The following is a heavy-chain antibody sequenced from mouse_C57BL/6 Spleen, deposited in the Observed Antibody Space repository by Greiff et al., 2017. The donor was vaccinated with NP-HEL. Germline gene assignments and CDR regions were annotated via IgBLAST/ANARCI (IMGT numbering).Heavy chain of an antibody. CDR3: ARGAQADAMDY. V-gene: IGHV1-81*01. CDR2: IYPRSGNT. Sequence: LVESGAELARPGASVKLSCKASGYTFTSYGISWVKQRTGQGLEWIGEIYPRSGNTYYNEKFKGKATLTEDKSSSTAYMELRSLTSEASAVYFSARGAQADAMDYWGQGTSVTVSS. J-gene: IGHJ4*01. D-gene: IGHD3-2*02. CDR1: GYTFTSYG.